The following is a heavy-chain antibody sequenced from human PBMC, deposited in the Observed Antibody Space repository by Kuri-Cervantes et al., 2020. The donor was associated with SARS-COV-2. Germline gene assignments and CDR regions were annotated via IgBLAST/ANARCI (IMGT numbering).Heavy chain of an antibody. Sequence: GSLRLSCAVYGGSFSGYYWSWIRQPPGKGLEWIGEINHSGSTNYNPSLKSRVTISVDTSKNQFSLKLSSVTAADTAVYYCARDRFWATTYYYYGMDVWGQGSTVTVSS. D-gene: IGHD5-12*01. CDR1: GGSFSGYY. V-gene: IGHV4-34*01. CDR3: ARDRFWATTYYYYGMDV. CDR2: INHSGST. J-gene: IGHJ6*02.